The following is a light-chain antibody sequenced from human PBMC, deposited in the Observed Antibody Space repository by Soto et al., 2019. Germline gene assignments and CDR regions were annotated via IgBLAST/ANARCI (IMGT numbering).Light chain of an antibody. CDR2: DPT. J-gene: IGKJ2*01. V-gene: IGKV1-33*01. Sequence: DIQMTQSPSSLSASVGDTVSITCQASQHITNYLNWDRHKPGKAPELLIYDPTKLESGLPSRLSASRSGTEFTFTITNLQPEHFAKYYFQQYDSFPHTFGQGTKLEIK. CDR1: QHITNY. CDR3: QQYDSFPHT.